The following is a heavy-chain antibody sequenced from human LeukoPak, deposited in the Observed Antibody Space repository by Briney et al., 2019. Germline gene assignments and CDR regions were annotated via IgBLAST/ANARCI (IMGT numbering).Heavy chain of an antibody. D-gene: IGHD2-15*01. CDR3: ATGECSGGSCYFPHFDY. Sequence: PGGSLRVSCAASEFTFSNAWMSWVRQAPGKGLEWVGRIKSKSDGGTTDYAAPVKGRFTISRDDSKNTLYLQMNSLKTEDTAVYYCATGECSGGSCYFPHFDYWGQGTLVTVSS. V-gene: IGHV3-15*01. J-gene: IGHJ4*02. CDR2: IKSKSDGGTT. CDR1: EFTFSNAW.